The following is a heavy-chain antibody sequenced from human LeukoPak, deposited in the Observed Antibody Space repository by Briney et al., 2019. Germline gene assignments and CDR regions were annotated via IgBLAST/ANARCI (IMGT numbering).Heavy chain of an antibody. Sequence: GGSLRLSCAASGFTFSSYAMSWVRQAPGKGLERVSGISGSGGSTYYADSVKGRFTISRDNSENTLYLQMNSLRAEDTAVYYCAKRHNFWSGYPFDYWGQGTLVTVSS. V-gene: IGHV3-23*01. J-gene: IGHJ4*02. CDR1: GFTFSSYA. CDR2: ISGSGGST. CDR3: AKRHNFWSGYPFDY. D-gene: IGHD3-3*01.